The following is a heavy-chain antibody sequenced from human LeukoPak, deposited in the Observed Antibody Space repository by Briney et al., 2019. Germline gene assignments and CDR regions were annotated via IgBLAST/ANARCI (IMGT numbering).Heavy chain of an antibody. CDR2: INPSGGST. V-gene: IGHV1-46*01. CDR1: GYTFTTYY. J-gene: IGHJ4*02. D-gene: IGHD3/OR15-3a*01. Sequence: GASVKVSCKASGYTFTTYYMHWVRQAPGQGLEWMGIINPSGGSTTYAQKFQGRVTITRDTSTSTVYMEVSSLRSEDTAVYYCARDNLLVGWKGTWTAWGQGTLVTVSS. CDR3: ARDNLLVGWKGTWTA.